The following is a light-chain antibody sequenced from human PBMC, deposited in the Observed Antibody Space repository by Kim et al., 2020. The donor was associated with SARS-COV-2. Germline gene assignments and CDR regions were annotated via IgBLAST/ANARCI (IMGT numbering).Light chain of an antibody. CDR3: QQRSSGPPHT. V-gene: IGKV3-11*01. CDR2: DST. Sequence: LYTGGTATLACRASQSVCSNLAWYPQKPGQAPRLLIYDSTNRATDIPARFSGSGSGTDFTVTSSNLEPEDCAVYYWQQRSSGPPHTFGQGTKLEI. J-gene: IGKJ2*01. CDR1: QSVCSN.